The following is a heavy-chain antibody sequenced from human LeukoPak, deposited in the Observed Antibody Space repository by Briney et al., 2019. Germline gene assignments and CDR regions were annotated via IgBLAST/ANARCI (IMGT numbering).Heavy chain of an antibody. V-gene: IGHV3-74*01. Sequence: PGGSLRLSCAASGFTFSSYWMHWVHQAPGKGLVWVSRIGIDGSSTTYADSVRGRFTISRDNAKNTLYLQMNSLRAEDTAVYHCARGRDGYNYDFESWGQGTLVTVSS. J-gene: IGHJ4*02. CDR3: ARGRDGYNYDFES. CDR1: GFTFSSYW. CDR2: IGIDGSST. D-gene: IGHD5-24*01.